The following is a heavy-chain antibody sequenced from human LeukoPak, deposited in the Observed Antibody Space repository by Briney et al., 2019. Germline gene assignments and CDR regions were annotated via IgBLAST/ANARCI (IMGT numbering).Heavy chain of an antibody. CDR1: GFTFSSYA. V-gene: IGHV3-23*01. Sequence: GGSLRLSCAASGFTFSSYAMSWVRQAPGKGLEWVSAISGSGGSTYYADSVKGRFTISRDNSKNTLYLQMNSLRAEDTAVYYCAIYSSSWYSGGSVSSWGQGTLVTVSS. CDR2: ISGSGGST. D-gene: IGHD6-13*01. CDR3: AIYSSSWYSGGSVSS. J-gene: IGHJ4*02.